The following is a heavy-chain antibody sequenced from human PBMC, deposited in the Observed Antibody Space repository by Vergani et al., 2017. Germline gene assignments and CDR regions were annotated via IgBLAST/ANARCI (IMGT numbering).Heavy chain of an antibody. CDR3: VRDRGLXAGGRCYTEAWDY. J-gene: IGHJ4*02. V-gene: IGHV3-30*03. CDR2: ISFDGTNE. CDR1: GFTFSSYG. Sequence: VQLVESGGGLVQPGRSLRLSCAASGFTFSSYGMHWVRQAPGKGLEWVVGISFDGTNEYYPDLVKGRFTISRDIAKNTLYLQVRSLRLEDTGVYHCVRDRGLXAGGRCYTEAWDYWGQGTPVTVSS. D-gene: IGHD2-2*02.